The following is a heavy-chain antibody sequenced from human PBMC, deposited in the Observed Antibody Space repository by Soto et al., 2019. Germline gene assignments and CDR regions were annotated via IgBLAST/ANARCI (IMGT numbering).Heavy chain of an antibody. D-gene: IGHD3-9*01. CDR1: GGSFSSSA. Sequence: LVKLSCKASGGSFSSSAISWGRQAPGQGLEWMGGIIPIFGTANYAQKFQGRVTITADESTSTAYMELSSLRSEDTAVYYCARNLMDYDILTGYYMAYHFDYWGQGTLVTVSS. CDR3: ARNLMDYDILTGYYMAYHFDY. CDR2: IIPIFGTA. V-gene: IGHV1-69*13. J-gene: IGHJ4*02.